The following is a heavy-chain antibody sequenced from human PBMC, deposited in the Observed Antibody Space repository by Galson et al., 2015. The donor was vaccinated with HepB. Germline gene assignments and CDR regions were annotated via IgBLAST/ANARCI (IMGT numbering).Heavy chain of an antibody. J-gene: IGHJ5*02. CDR2: INPSGGST. CDR1: GYTFTSYY. Sequence: SVKVSCKASGYTFTSYYMHWVRQAPGQGLEWMGIINPSGGSTSYAQKLQGRVTMTGDTSTSTVYMELSSLRSEDTAVYYCAREAPNTIFGVVTPNWFDPWGQGTLVTVSS. D-gene: IGHD3-3*01. V-gene: IGHV1-46*01. CDR3: AREAPNTIFGVVTPNWFDP.